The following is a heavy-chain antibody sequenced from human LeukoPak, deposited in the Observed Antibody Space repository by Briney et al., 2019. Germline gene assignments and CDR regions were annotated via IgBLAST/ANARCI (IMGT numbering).Heavy chain of an antibody. CDR2: IWYNGRNK. V-gene: IGHV3-33*06. CDR3: AKDGSGRNYFDY. D-gene: IGHD3-10*01. J-gene: IGHJ4*02. CDR1: GFTFSSYW. Sequence: GGSLRLSCAASGFTFSSYWMSWVRQAPGKGLEWVAVIWYNGRNKDYADSVKGRFTISRDNSKNTLYLQMNSLRAEDTAVYYCAKDGSGRNYFDYWGQGTLVTVSS.